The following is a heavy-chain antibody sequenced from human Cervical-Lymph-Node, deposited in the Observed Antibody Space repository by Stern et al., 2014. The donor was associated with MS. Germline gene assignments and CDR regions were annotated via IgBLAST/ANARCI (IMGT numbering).Heavy chain of an antibody. CDR3: ALSSETSDRWYSLGYDL. J-gene: IGHJ5*02. D-gene: IGHD6-13*01. V-gene: IGHV1-69*01. CDR2: IFPVFGTP. CDR1: GGTFSKFP. Sequence: VQLVESGAEVTKPGSSVKASCKASGGTFSKFPSSWVRQAPGQGLEWMGGIFPVFGTPTYAQEFRGRVTITADVSTSTVYMELSSLRSDDTAVYYCALSSETSDRWYSLGYDLWGQGTLVTVS.